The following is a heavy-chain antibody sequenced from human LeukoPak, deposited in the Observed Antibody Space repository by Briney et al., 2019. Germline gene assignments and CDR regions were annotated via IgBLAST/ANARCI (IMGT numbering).Heavy chain of an antibody. CDR2: IHRSGSP. D-gene: IGHD1-14*01. V-gene: IGHV4-4*02. CDR1: LDSTTSNF. Sequence: PSETLSLTCTVSLDSTTSNFWSWVRQPPGKGLEWIGEIHRSGSPNYNPSLQSRVTISIDRSRNQIVLELSSVTAADTAFYYCAREILGGFNPGAYWGQGTLVTVSS. J-gene: IGHJ4*02. CDR3: AREILGGFNPGAY.